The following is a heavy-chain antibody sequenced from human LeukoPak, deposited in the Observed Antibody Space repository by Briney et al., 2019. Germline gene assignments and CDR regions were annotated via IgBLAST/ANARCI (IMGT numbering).Heavy chain of an antibody. J-gene: IGHJ5*02. V-gene: IGHV3-11*03. CDR2: INGSSSDT. D-gene: IGHD2-15*01. CDR1: GFTFSDYY. Sequence: GGSLRLSCAASGFTFSDYYMTWIRQAPGRGLEWISYINGSSSDTKYADSVKGRFTMSRDNAKNSLYLLMNSLRAEDTAVYYCARRGTTYCTVDSCHPNWFDPWGQGTLVTVSS. CDR3: ARRGTTYCTVDSCHPNWFDP.